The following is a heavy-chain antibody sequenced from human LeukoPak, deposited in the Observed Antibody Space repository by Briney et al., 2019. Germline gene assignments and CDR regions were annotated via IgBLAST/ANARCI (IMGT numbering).Heavy chain of an antibody. CDR1: GFTFSSYS. V-gene: IGHV3-21*01. J-gene: IGHJ4*02. CDR2: ISSSSSYI. CDR3: ARARQATGYSSGWYDVRY. Sequence: GGSLRLSCAASGFTFSSYSMNRVRQAPGKGLEWVSSISSSSSYIYYADSVKGRFTISRDNAKNSLYLQMNSLRAEDTAVYYCARARQATGYSSGWYDVRYWGQGTLVTVS. D-gene: IGHD6-19*01.